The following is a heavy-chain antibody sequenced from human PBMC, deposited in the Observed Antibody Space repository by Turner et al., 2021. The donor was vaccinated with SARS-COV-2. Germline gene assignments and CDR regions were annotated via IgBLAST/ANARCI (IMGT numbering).Heavy chain of an antibody. V-gene: IGHV4-39*01. Sequence: LPLQESGPGLVKPSETLSLTCTVSGGSITKNYDYWGWIRQPPGKGLEWIGSIDYSGNTYYNPSLKSRVTISVDTSKSQFSLKLSSVTAADTAVYYCARLPERYFFDYWGQGALVTVSS. J-gene: IGHJ4*02. CDR2: IDYSGNT. CDR3: ARLPERYFFDY. CDR1: GGSITKNYDY.